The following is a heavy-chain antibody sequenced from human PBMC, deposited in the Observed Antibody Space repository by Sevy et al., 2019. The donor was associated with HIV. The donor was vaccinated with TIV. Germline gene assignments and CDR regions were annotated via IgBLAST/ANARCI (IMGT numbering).Heavy chain of an antibody. CDR2: IKQDGSEK. D-gene: IGHD1-26*01. CDR3: ASTVGATVAFDI. J-gene: IGHJ3*02. V-gene: IGHV3-7*01. CDR1: GFTFSSYW. Sequence: GGSLRLSCAASGFTFSSYWMSWVRQAPGKGLEWVAKIKQDGSEKYYVDSVKGRFTISRDNAKNSLYLKMNSLRAEDTAVYYCASTVGATVAFDIWGQGTMVTVSS.